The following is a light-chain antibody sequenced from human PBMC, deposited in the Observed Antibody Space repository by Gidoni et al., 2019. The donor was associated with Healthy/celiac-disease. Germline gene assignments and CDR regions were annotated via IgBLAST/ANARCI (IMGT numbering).Light chain of an antibody. J-gene: IGKJ2*01. Sequence: ELVSTQSPGTLSLSPGERATLSCRASQSVSSSYLAWYQQKPGQAPRLLIYGASSRATGIPDRFSGSGSGTDFTLTISRLEPEDFAVYYCQQYGSSPYTFGQETKLEIK. V-gene: IGKV3-20*01. CDR2: GAS. CDR1: QSVSSSY. CDR3: QQYGSSPYT.